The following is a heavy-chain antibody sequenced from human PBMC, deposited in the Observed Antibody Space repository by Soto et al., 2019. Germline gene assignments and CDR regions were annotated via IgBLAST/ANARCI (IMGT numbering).Heavy chain of an antibody. CDR1: GFTFSSYG. CDR3: SSSSSSWYFDY. CDR2: ISYDGSNK. V-gene: IGHV3-30*03. Sequence: QVQLVESGGGVVQPGRSLRLSCAASGFTFSSYGMHWVRQAPGKGLEWVAGISYDGSNKYYADSVKGRFTISRDNSKNTLYLQMNSLRAEDTAVYYCSSSSSSWYFDYWGQGTLVTVSS. D-gene: IGHD6-13*01. J-gene: IGHJ4*02.